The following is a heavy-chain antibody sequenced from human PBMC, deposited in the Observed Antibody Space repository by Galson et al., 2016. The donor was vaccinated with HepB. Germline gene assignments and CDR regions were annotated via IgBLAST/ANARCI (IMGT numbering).Heavy chain of an antibody. CDR1: GFPFSTYG. CDR3: AKKSLVAGTATYVFDN. D-gene: IGHD6-19*01. V-gene: IGHV3-23*01. CDR2: ISGSGGSI. J-gene: IGHJ4*02. Sequence: SLRLSCAASGFPFSTYGMSWVRQAPGKGLEWVSGISGSGGSIYSADSVKGRFTISRDNSKNTLYLQMNSLRADYTAVYYCAKKSLVAGTATYVFDNWGQGTRVTVSS.